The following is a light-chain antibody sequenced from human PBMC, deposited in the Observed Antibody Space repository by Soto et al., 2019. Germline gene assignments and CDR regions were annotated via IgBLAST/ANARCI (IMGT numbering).Light chain of an antibody. CDR3: QKFNTAPLT. Sequence: DIQMTQSPSSLSASVGDRVTITCRASQDISVYLAWYQQKPGKVPKLLIYSASTLQSGVPSRFSGGGSGTDFTLTISSLQPEDVATYYCQKFNTAPLTFGQGTRLEMK. J-gene: IGKJ5*01. CDR1: QDISVY. CDR2: SAS. V-gene: IGKV1-27*01.